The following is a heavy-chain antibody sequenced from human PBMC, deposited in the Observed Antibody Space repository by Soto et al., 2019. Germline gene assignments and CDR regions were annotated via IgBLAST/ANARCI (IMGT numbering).Heavy chain of an antibody. D-gene: IGHD3-22*01. V-gene: IGHV4-59*01. CDR2: IYNSGRY. CDR3: AREGYDSSGYPLGY. Sequence: SETLSLTCTVSGGFIWGWIRQSPDKGLEWIGYIYNSGRYNYNPSLESRLTISIDTSKNQFSLRLASVTAADTAVYYCAREGYDSSGYPLGYWGQGTLVTVSS. CDR1: GGFI. J-gene: IGHJ4*02.